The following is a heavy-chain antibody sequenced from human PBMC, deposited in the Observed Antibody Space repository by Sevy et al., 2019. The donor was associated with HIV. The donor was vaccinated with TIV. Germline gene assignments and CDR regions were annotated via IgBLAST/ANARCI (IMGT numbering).Heavy chain of an antibody. CDR2: INSDGSST. CDR3: VRQSRIAAFDY. CDR1: GFTFSSYW. Sequence: GGSLRLSCAASGFTFSSYWMHWVRQAPGKGLVWVSRINSDGSSTSYADSVKGRFTISRDNAKNTLYLQMNSLRAEDTAVYDCVRQSRIAAFDYWGQGTLVTVSS. J-gene: IGHJ4*02. V-gene: IGHV3-74*01. D-gene: IGHD6-6*01.